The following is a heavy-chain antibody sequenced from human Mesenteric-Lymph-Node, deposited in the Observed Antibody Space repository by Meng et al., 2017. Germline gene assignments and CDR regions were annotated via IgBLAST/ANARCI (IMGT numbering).Heavy chain of an antibody. J-gene: IGHJ4*02. CDR1: GGSISSGGYY. CDR3: ARHPSWGTGSIHF. CDR2: IYYSGST. Sequence: QVQLQESGPGLVKPSQTLSLPCTVSGGSISSGGYYWSWIRQHPGKGLEWIGYIYYSGSTYYNPSLKSRVTMSVDTSKNQFSLNMRSVTAADTAVYYCARHPSWGTGSIHFWGQGTLVTVSS. D-gene: IGHD1-1*01. V-gene: IGHV4-31*03.